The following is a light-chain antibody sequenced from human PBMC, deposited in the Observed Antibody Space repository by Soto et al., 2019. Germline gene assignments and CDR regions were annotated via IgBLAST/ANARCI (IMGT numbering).Light chain of an antibody. V-gene: IGLV2-14*01. CDR3: SSYTSDSSYV. CDR1: SSDVGLYDY. CDR2: AVS. J-gene: IGLJ1*01. Sequence: QSVLTQPASVSWSPGQSITISCTGTSSDVGLYDYVSWYQQHPGKAPQLMIYAVSNRPSGDSNRFSASKSGNTASLFISGLQAEDEADYYCSSYTSDSSYVFGSGTKGTVL.